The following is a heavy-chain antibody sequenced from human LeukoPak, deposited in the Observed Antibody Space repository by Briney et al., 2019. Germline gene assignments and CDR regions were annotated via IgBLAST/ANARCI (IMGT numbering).Heavy chain of an antibody. V-gene: IGHV3-73*01. CDR1: GFTFSGSA. CDR2: IRSNANSYAT. D-gene: IGHD4-17*01. J-gene: IGHJ6*02. Sequence: PGGSLRLSCAASGFTFSGSAMHWVRQASGKGLEWVGRIRSNANSYATAYAASVKGRFTISRDDSKNTAYLQMNSLKTEDTAVYYCTSQDYGDPNYYYYGMDVWGQGTTVTVSS. CDR3: TSQDYGDPNYYYYGMDV.